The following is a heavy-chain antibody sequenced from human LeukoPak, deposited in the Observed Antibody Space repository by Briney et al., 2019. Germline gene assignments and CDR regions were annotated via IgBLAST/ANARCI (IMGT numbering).Heavy chain of an antibody. CDR3: ARGRVDTGILGGFDY. Sequence: GGSLRLSCAASGFTFSSYSMNWVRQAPGKGLEWVSSISSSSSYIYYADSVKGRFTISRDNAKNSLYLQMNSLRAEDTAVYYCARGRVDTGILGGFDYWGQGTLVTVSS. CDR2: ISSSSSYI. CDR1: GFTFSSYS. J-gene: IGHJ4*02. D-gene: IGHD5-18*01. V-gene: IGHV3-21*01.